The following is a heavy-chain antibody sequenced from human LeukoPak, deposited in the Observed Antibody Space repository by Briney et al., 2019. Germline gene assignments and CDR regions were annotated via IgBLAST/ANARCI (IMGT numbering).Heavy chain of an antibody. J-gene: IGHJ4*02. V-gene: IGHV1-18*01. Sequence: ASVKVSCKASGYTFTSYGISWVRQAPGQGLEWMGWISAYNGNTNYAQKLQGRVTMTTDTSTSTAYMELRSLRSDDTAVYYCARDGLLKLREREIQYDYWGQGTLVTVSS. CDR2: ISAYNGNT. CDR1: GYTFTSYG. CDR3: ARDGLLKLREREIQYDY. D-gene: IGHD4-11*01.